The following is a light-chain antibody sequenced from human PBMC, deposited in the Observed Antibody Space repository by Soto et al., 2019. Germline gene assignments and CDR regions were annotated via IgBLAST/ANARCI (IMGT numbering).Light chain of an antibody. CDR2: WNN. CDR3: TGWDDSLRGVV. J-gene: IGLJ2*01. V-gene: IGLV1-47*01. Sequence: QSVLTQPPSASGTPGQRVTISCSGSSSNIGSNDVHWYQQFPGTAPKLLIYWNNHRPSGVPDRFIGSKSGSSASLVISGLRSEDEAEYYCTGWDDSLRGVVFGGGTKLTVL. CDR1: SSNIGSND.